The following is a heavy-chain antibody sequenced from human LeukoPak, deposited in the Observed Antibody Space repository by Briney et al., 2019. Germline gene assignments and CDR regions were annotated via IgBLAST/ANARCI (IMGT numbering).Heavy chain of an antibody. V-gene: IGHV3-30-3*01. Sequence: PGGSLRLSCAASEFTFSSYAMHWVRQAPGKGLEWVADISFDGNNEHYADSVKGRFIISRDNSKNTLYLQMNSLRAEDTAVYYCANIIRKYTSGYYYFDYWGQGTLVTVSS. CDR2: ISFDGNNE. D-gene: IGHD6-25*01. CDR3: ANIIRKYTSGYYYFDY. J-gene: IGHJ4*02. CDR1: EFTFSSYA.